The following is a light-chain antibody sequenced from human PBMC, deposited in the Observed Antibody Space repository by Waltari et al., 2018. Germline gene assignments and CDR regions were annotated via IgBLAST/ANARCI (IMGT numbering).Light chain of an antibody. CDR1: ILGNKY. CDR3: QALGTGAWV. Sequence: SYELTQPPSVSVSPGQTASITCSGAILGNKYASWYQQKPGRSPLLVIYQDTKRPSEIPERFSGSKSANAATLTITGTQAMDEADYYCQALGTGAWVFGGGTKLTVL. CDR2: QDT. J-gene: IGLJ3*02. V-gene: IGLV3-1*01.